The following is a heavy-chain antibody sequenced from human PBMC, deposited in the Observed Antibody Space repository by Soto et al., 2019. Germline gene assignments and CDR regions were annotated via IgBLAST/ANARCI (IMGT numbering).Heavy chain of an antibody. V-gene: IGHV3-23*01. CDR1: GFTFSIYA. J-gene: IGHJ4*02. Sequence: GVSLRLSCAASGFTFSIYAMSWVRQAPGKGLEWVSAISGSGGSTYYADSVKGRFTISRDNSKNTLYLQMNSLRAEDTAVFYCAKVSGSGYYFDYWGQGTLVTVSS. CDR2: ISGSGGST. CDR3: AKVSGSGYYFDY. D-gene: IGHD3-22*01.